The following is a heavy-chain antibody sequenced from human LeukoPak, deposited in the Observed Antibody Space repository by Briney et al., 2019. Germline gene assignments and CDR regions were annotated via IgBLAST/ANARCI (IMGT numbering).Heavy chain of an antibody. Sequence: ASVKVSCKASGGTFSSYAISWVRQAPGQGLEWMGGIIPIFGTANYAQKFQGRVTITADEPTSTAYMELSSLRSEDTAVYYCAVSIAVAGPLDYWGQGTLVTVSS. CDR3: AVSIAVAGPLDY. D-gene: IGHD6-19*01. V-gene: IGHV1-69*13. CDR2: IIPIFGTA. CDR1: GGTFSSYA. J-gene: IGHJ4*02.